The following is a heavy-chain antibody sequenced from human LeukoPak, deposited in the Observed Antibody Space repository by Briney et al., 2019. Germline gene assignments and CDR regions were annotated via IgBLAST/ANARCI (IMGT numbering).Heavy chain of an antibody. Sequence: ASVKVSCKASGYTFTSYGISWVRQAPGQGLEWMGWISAYNGNTNYAQKLQGRVTMTTDTSTSTAYMELRSLRSDDTAVYYCARGARRGLDSSGADAFGIWGQGTMVTVSS. CDR3: ARGARRGLDSSGADAFGI. V-gene: IGHV1-18*01. CDR2: ISAYNGNT. J-gene: IGHJ3*02. CDR1: GYTFTSYG. D-gene: IGHD3-22*01.